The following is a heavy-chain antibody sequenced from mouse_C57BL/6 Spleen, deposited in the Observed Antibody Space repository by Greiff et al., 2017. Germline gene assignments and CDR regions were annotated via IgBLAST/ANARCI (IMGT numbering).Heavy chain of an antibody. CDR3: ARGGIYDGYYDPNFDV. CDR1: GYTFTSYG. Sequence: VQLQQSGAELARPGASVKLSCKASGYTFTSYGISWVKQRTGQGLEWIGEIYPRSGNTYHNEKFKGKATLTADKSSSTAYMELRSLTSEDSAVYFCARGGIYDGYYDPNFDVWGTGTTVTVSS. J-gene: IGHJ1*03. CDR2: IYPRSGNT. D-gene: IGHD2-3*01. V-gene: IGHV1-81*01.